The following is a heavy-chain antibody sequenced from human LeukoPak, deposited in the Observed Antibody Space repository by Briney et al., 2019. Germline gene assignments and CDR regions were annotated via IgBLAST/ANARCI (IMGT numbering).Heavy chain of an antibody. CDR1: GGSISSYY. CDR3: ARESGDTAMVTSSPLDY. J-gene: IGHJ4*02. Sequence: SETLSLTCTVSGGSISSYYWSWIRQPAGTGLARIGRIYTSGSTYYNPSLKSRVTISVDTSKNQFSLKLSSVTAADTAVYYCARESGDTAMVTSSPLDYWGQGTLVTVSS. CDR2: IYTSGST. D-gene: IGHD5-18*01. V-gene: IGHV4-4*07.